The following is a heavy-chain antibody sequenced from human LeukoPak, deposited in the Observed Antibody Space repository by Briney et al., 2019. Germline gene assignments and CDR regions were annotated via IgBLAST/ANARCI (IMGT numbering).Heavy chain of an antibody. CDR2: IYYSGST. CDR1: GGSISSSSYY. J-gene: IGHJ4*02. D-gene: IGHD1-26*01. CDR3: ASTGSYWHFDY. V-gene: IGHV4-39*07. Sequence: SETLSLTCTVSGGSISSSSYYWGWIRQPPGKGLEWIGSIYYSGSTYYNPSLKSRVTISVDTSKNQFSLKLSSVTAADTAVYYCASTGSYWHFDYWGQGTLVTVSS.